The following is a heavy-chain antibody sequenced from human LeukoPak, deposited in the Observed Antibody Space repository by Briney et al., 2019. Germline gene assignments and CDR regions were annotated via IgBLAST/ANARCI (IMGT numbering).Heavy chain of an antibody. Sequence: GRSLRLSCAASGFTFSSYAMNWVRQAPGKGLEWVSYISCNGSNIYYADSVKGRFTISRDNAKNSLYLQMNSLRAEDTAVYYCARDRPNLEPYDYWGQGTLVTVSS. CDR3: ARDRPNLEPYDY. J-gene: IGHJ4*02. D-gene: IGHD1-1*01. CDR1: GFTFSSYA. CDR2: ISCNGSNI. V-gene: IGHV3-48*03.